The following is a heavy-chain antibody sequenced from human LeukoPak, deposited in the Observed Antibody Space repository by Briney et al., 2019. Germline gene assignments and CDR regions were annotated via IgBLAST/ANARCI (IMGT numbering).Heavy chain of an antibody. CDR1: GYTFTGYY. J-gene: IGHJ3*02. CDR2: INPNRGGT. D-gene: IGHD2-15*01. CDR3: ARAIVGYDAFDI. Sequence: ASVKVSCKASGYTFTGYYMHWVRPAPGQGLEWMGWINPNRGGTHYAQKFQGRVTMTRDTSISTAYMELSRLRSDDTAVYYCARAIVGYDAFDICGEGTMVTVSS. V-gene: IGHV1-2*02.